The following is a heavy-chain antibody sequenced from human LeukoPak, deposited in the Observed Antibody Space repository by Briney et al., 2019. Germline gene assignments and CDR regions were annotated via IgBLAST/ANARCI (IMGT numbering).Heavy chain of an antibody. CDR1: GFTFSSYA. Sequence: GGSLRLSCAASGFTFSSYAMSWVRQAPGKGPEWVSAISGSGGSTYYADSVKGRFTISRDNSKNTLYLQMNSLRVEDTAVYFCAKHLNNPGYYYGTDVWGQGTTVTVSS. J-gene: IGHJ6*02. CDR2: ISGSGGST. D-gene: IGHD1-14*01. CDR3: AKHLNNPGYYYGTDV. V-gene: IGHV3-23*01.